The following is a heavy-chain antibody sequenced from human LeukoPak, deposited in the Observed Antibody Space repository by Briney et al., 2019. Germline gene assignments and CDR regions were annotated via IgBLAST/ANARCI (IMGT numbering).Heavy chain of an antibody. Sequence: GGSLRLSCAASGFTFSKYYMSWIRQAPGKGLEWVSYITSGSTYTNYADSVKGRFTISRDNSKNSLYLQMNSLSAEDTAVYYCARVKGTYCTSTTCQPAFDIWGQGTMVTVSS. D-gene: IGHD2-2*01. CDR3: ARVKGTYCTSTTCQPAFDI. J-gene: IGHJ3*02. V-gene: IGHV3-11*05. CDR1: GFTFSKYY. CDR2: ITSGSTYT.